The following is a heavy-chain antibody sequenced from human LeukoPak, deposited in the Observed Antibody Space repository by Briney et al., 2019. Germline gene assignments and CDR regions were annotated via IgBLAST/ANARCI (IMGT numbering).Heavy chain of an antibody. D-gene: IGHD6-19*01. CDR1: GFTFANYA. CDR2: IRSSGTNT. Sequence: GGSLRLSCVGSGFTFANYAMTWVRQAPGKGLEWVSDIRSSGTNTYYGDSVKGRFTISRDNSKNTVFLQMDSLRVEDTAIYHCAREGRAVAGKNYFDPWGQGTLVTVSS. CDR3: AREGRAVAGKNYFDP. V-gene: IGHV3-23*01. J-gene: IGHJ5*02.